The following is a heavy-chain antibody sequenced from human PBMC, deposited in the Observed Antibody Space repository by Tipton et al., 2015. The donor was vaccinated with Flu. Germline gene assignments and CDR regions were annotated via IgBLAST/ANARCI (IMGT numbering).Heavy chain of an antibody. J-gene: IGHJ6*03. CDR1: GGSISSYY. Sequence: GLVKPSETLSLTCTVSGGSISSYYWSWIRQPPGKGLEWIGYIYYSGSTNYNPSLKSRVTISVDTSKNQFSLKLSSVTAADTAVYYCARGGVSTVWYYYMDVWGKGTTVTVSS. CDR2: IYYSGST. V-gene: IGHV4-59*01. D-gene: IGHD4-11*01. CDR3: ARGGVSTVWYYYMDV.